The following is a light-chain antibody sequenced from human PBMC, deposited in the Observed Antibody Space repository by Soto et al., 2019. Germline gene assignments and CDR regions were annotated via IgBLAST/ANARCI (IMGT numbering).Light chain of an antibody. J-gene: IGKJ4*01. CDR3: QQFSSYPLT. Sequence: ERVMTQSPATLSVSPGERATLSCSVSQTVRNNYLARYQQKPGQAPRLLIYDASSRATGIPDRFSGGGSGTDFTLTISRLEPEDFAVYYCQQFSSYPLTFGGGTKVDI. V-gene: IGKV3-20*01. CDR2: DAS. CDR1: QTVRNNY.